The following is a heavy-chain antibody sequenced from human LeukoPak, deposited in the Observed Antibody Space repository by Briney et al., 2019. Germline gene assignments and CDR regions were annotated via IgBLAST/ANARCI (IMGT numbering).Heavy chain of an antibody. CDR2: ISSSSSYI. CDR1: GFTFSSYS. J-gene: IGHJ4*02. V-gene: IGHV3-21*04. Sequence: GGSLRLSCAASGFTFSSYSMNWVRQPPGKGLEWVSSISSSSSYIYYADSVKGRFTISRDNSKNTLYLQMNSLRAEDTAVYYCAKDAVVDYWGQGTLVTVSS. D-gene: IGHD4-23*01. CDR3: AKDAVVDY.